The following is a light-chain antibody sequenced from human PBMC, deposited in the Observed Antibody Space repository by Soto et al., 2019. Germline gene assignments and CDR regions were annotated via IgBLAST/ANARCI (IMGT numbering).Light chain of an antibody. CDR1: QSVSNY. V-gene: IGKV3-15*01. J-gene: IGKJ1*01. CDR3: QQYYNWRRT. Sequence: ETVMTQSPATLSVSPGGRATLSCRASQSVSNYLAWYQQKTGQAPRLLIYDVFTRATGVPARFSGSGSGTEFTLTITSLQSEDFAVYYCQQYYNWRRTFGQGTKVDIK. CDR2: DVF.